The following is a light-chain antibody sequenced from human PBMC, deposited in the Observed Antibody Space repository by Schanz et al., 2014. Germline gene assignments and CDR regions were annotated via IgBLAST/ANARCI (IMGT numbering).Light chain of an antibody. V-gene: IGLV2-14*03. CDR3: SSYAGNNKLL. Sequence: QSALTQPASVSGSPGQSITISCTGTSSDVGGYNYVSWYQQYPGKAPKLMIYDVSNRPSGVSNRFSGSKSGNTASLTISGLQAEDEADYYCSSYAGNNKLLFGGGTKLTVL. CDR1: SSDVGGYNY. CDR2: DVS. J-gene: IGLJ2*01.